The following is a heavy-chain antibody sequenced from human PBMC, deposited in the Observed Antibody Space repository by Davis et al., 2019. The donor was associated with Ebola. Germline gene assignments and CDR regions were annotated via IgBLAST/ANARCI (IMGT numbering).Heavy chain of an antibody. V-gene: IGHV3-69-1*01. Sequence: GESLKISCAASGFTLSDYYMNWFRQAPGKGLEWVSSISSNSRATYYADSLKGRFTISRDNAKSSLYLQMNSLRDEDTGVYFCARDNYISAFYYYYFMDVWGQGTTVTVSS. D-gene: IGHD1-7*01. J-gene: IGHJ6*02. CDR2: ISSNSRAT. CDR3: ARDNYISAFYYYYFMDV. CDR1: GFTLSDYY.